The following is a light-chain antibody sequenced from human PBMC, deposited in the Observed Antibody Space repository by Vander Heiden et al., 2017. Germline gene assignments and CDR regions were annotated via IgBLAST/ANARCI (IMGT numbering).Light chain of an antibody. V-gene: IGKV4-1*01. CDR2: WAS. Sequence: DIVMTQSPDSLAVSLGERATFSCKSSQSVLYRYNNKNYLAWYQQKPGQPPKLLIHWASTRESGVPDRFNGSGSGTDFTLTSSSLQAEDVAVYHGQQYCSTPWTFGQGTEVEIK. CDR3: QQYCSTPWT. CDR1: QSVLYRYNNKNY. J-gene: IGKJ1*01.